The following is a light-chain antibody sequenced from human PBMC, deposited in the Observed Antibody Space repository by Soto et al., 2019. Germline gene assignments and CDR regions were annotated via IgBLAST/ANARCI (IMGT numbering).Light chain of an antibody. CDR3: SSYAGSSNV. J-gene: IGLJ1*01. Sequence: QSALAQPPSASGSPGHSVASSCTGTSSDVGGYNYVSWYQQHPGKAPKLMMYEVNKRPSGVPDRFSGSKSGNTASLTVSGLQAEDDADYYCSSYAGSSNVFGTGTKVTVL. CDR1: SSDVGGYNY. CDR2: EVN. V-gene: IGLV2-8*01.